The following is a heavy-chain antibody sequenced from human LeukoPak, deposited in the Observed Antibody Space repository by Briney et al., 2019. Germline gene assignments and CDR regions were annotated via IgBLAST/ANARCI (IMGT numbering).Heavy chain of an antibody. Sequence: PGGSLRLSCAASGFTFDDYAMHWVRQAPGKGLEWVSGISWNSGSIGYADSVKGRFTVSRDNAKNSLYLQMNSLRAEDMALYYCAKGTSHSSSSDIDYWGQGTLVTVSS. J-gene: IGHJ4*02. CDR1: GFTFDDYA. D-gene: IGHD6-6*01. CDR2: ISWNSGSI. CDR3: AKGTSHSSSSDIDY. V-gene: IGHV3-9*03.